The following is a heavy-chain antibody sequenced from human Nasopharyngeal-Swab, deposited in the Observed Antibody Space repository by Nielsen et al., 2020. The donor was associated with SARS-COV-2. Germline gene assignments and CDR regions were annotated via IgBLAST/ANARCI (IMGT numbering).Heavy chain of an antibody. CDR2: IFSNDEK. Sequence: WIRQPPGKGLEWLGNIFSNDEKSYSTSLKSRLTISNDTSKNQVVLTMTKMDPVDTATYYCARIDYDYVWGCYRYTGGYFDYWGQGTLVTVSS. V-gene: IGHV2-26*01. D-gene: IGHD3-16*02. CDR3: ARIDYDYVWGCYRYTGGYFDY. J-gene: IGHJ4*02.